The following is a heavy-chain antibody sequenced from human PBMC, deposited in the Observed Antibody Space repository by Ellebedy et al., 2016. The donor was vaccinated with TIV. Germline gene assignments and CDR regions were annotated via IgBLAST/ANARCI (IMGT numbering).Heavy chain of an antibody. D-gene: IGHD3-3*02. CDR2: VNQEGSGK. J-gene: IGHJ4*02. CDR1: GITFSSYW. CDR3: AKDAFSRGDY. V-gene: IGHV3-7*04. Sequence: PGGSLRLSCAASGITFSSYWMSWVRPAPRKGLEWVANVNQEGSGKNYAKSVKGRFTITRDNAKNSLYLQMNSLRVEDTAVYYCAKDAFSRGDYWGQGTLVTVSS.